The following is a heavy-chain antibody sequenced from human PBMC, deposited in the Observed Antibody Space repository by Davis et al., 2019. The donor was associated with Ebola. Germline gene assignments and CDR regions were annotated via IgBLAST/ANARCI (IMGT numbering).Heavy chain of an antibody. J-gene: IGHJ6*02. CDR2: IISIFGTA. D-gene: IGHD6-19*01. V-gene: IGHV1-69*13. CDR3: ARDRGSGWYKGYYGMDV. Sequence: SVKVSCKASGGTFISYAISWVRQAPGQGLEWMGGIISIFGTANYAQKFQGRVTITADESTSTAYMELSSLRSEDTAVYYCARDRGSGWYKGYYGMDVWGQGTTVTVSS. CDR1: GGTFISYA.